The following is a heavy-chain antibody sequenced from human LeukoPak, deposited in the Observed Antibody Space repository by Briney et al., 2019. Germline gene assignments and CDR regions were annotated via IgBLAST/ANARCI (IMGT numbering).Heavy chain of an antibody. Sequence: GGSLRLSCAASGFTFSTYAMNWVRQAPGKGLEWISYVSSGSSTVYYADSVKGRFTISRDNAKSSLYLQLNSLGGDDTAVYYCARENDFWSGYYLDHWGQGTLVTVSS. V-gene: IGHV3-48*04. J-gene: IGHJ4*02. CDR1: GFTFSTYA. CDR3: ARENDFWSGYYLDH. D-gene: IGHD3-3*01. CDR2: VSSGSSTV.